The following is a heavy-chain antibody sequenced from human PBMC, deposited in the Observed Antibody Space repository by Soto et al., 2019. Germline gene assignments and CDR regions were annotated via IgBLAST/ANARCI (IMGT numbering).Heavy chain of an antibody. CDR1: GFTFTSSA. J-gene: IGHJ3*02. CDR2: IVVGSGNT. D-gene: IGHD1-20*01. Sequence: ASVKVSCKASGFTFTSSAVHWVRQARGQSLEWIGWIVVGSGNTNYAQKFQEGVTITRDMSTSTAYMTLSSLRSEDTAVYYCAADGARGYNWNAFDIWGQGTMVTVSS. V-gene: IGHV1-58*01. CDR3: AADGARGYNWNAFDI.